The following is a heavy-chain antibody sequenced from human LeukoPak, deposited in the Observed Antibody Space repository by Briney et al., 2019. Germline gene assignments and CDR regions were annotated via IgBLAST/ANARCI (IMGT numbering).Heavy chain of an antibody. Sequence: SETLSLTCTVSGGSISSYYWSWIRQPPGKGLEWIGYIYYSGSTNYNPSLKSRVTMSVDTSKNQFSLKLSSVTAADTAVYYCARTAAAGTNWFFDYWGQGTLVTVSS. CDR3: ARTAAAGTNWFFDY. CDR2: IYYSGST. D-gene: IGHD6-13*01. CDR1: GGSISSYY. J-gene: IGHJ4*02. V-gene: IGHV4-59*12.